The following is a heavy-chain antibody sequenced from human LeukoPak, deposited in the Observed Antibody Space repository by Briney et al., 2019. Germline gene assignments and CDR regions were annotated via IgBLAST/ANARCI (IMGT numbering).Heavy chain of an antibody. V-gene: IGHV4-31*03. J-gene: IGHJ5*02. Sequence: SETLSLTCTVSGGSISSGGYYWSWIRQHPGKGLEWIGYIYYSGSTYYNPSLKGRVTISVDTSKNQFSLKLSSVTAADTAVYYCARGGPLYCSSTSCSQYNWFDPWGQGTLVTVSS. CDR3: ARGGPLYCSSTSCSQYNWFDP. CDR2: IYYSGST. D-gene: IGHD2-2*01. CDR1: GGSISSGGYY.